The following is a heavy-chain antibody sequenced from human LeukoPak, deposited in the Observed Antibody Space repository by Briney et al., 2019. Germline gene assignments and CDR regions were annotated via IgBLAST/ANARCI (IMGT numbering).Heavy chain of an antibody. J-gene: IGHJ4*02. V-gene: IGHV3-21*01. CDR1: GFNFSSYE. CDR2: ISSSSSYR. Sequence: GGSLRLSCAASGFNFSSYEMNWVRQAPGKGLEWVSSISSSSSYRYYADSVKGRFTISRDNAKNSLYLQMNSLRAEDTAVYYCARASAVAGTRHYWGQGTLVTVSS. D-gene: IGHD6-19*01. CDR3: ARASAVAGTRHY.